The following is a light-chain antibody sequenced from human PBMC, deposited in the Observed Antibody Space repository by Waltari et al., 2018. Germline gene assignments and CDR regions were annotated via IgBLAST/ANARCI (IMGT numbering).Light chain of an antibody. CDR2: EVS. CDR1: SSDVGAYNF. CDR3: TSFTSRSTWV. J-gene: IGLJ3*02. Sequence: QSALTQPVSVSESPGQSITISCTGTSSDVGAYNFVSWYQQPPGKAPKLMIYEVSNRPAWVSSRFSASNSGNTASLTISGLHAEDEADYYCTSFTSRSTWVFGGGTKLTVL. V-gene: IGLV2-14*01.